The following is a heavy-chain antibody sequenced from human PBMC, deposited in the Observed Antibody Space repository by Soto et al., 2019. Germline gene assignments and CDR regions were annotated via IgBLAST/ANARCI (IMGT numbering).Heavy chain of an antibody. D-gene: IGHD2-2*01. Sequence: GGSLRLSCAASGFTFSSYAMSWVRQAPGKGLEWVSAISGSGGSTYYADSVKGRFTISRDNSKNTLYLQMNSLRAEDTAVYYCAKEKPLHYNPIVVVPAASDYWGQGTLVTVSS. CDR2: ISGSGGST. V-gene: IGHV3-23*01. J-gene: IGHJ4*02. CDR1: GFTFSSYA. CDR3: AKEKPLHYNPIVVVPAASDY.